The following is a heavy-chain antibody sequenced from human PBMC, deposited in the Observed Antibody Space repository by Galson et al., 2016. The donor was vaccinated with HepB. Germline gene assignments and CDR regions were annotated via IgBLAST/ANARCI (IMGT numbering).Heavy chain of an antibody. Sequence: SLRLSCAASGFTFSNYWMHWVRQAPGKGLGWVSHITIDGSTTTYADSVKGRCTISRDNAKNTLYLQMNSLRAEDTAVYYCARDLWRGGRIDYWGQGTLVTVSS. D-gene: IGHD4-23*01. CDR3: ARDLWRGGRIDY. CDR1: GFTFSNYW. J-gene: IGHJ4*02. V-gene: IGHV3-74*01. CDR2: ITIDGSTT.